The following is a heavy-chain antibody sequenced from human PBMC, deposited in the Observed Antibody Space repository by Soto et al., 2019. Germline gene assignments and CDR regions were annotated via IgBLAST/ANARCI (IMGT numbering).Heavy chain of an antibody. J-gene: IGHJ6*02. CDR2: IYPGDSDT. CDR1: GYSFNSYW. D-gene: IGHD6-6*01. Sequence: PGESLKISCKGSGYSFNSYWIGWVRQMPGKGLEWMGIIYPGDSDTRYSPSFQGQVTISADKSISTAYLQWSSLKASDTAMYYCAGTSSSSRFYYYGMDVWGQWTTVTV. CDR3: AGTSSSSRFYYYGMDV. V-gene: IGHV5-51*01.